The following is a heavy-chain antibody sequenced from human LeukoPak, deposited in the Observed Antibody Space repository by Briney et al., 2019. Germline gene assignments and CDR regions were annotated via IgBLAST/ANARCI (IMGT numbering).Heavy chain of an antibody. CDR2: IIPIFGTA. J-gene: IGHJ4*02. CDR1: GGTFSSYA. Sequence: SVKVSCKASGGTFSSYAISWVRQAPGQGLEWMGGIIPIFGTANYAQKFQGRVTITADESTSTAYMELSSLRSEDTAVYYCARGARGVGAYDYWGQGTLVTVSS. V-gene: IGHV1-69*13. CDR3: ARGARGVGAYDY. D-gene: IGHD1-26*01.